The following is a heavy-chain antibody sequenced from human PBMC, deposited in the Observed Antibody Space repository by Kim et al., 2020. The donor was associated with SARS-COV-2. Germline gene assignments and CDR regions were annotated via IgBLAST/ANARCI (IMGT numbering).Heavy chain of an antibody. D-gene: IGHD3-3*01. J-gene: IGHJ4*02. CDR3: ARSTIFGVVITPFDY. CDR1: GYSFTSYW. CDR2: IDPSDSYT. Sequence: GESLKISCKGSGYSFTSYWISWVRQMPGKGLEWMGRIDPSDSYTNYSPSFQGHVTISADKSISTAYLQWSSLKASDTAMYYCARSTIFGVVITPFDYWGQGTLVTVSS. V-gene: IGHV5-10-1*01.